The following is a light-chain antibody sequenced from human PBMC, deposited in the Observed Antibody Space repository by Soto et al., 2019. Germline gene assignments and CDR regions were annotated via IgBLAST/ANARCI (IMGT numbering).Light chain of an antibody. CDR2: EGS. CDR1: SSDVGSYNL. V-gene: IGLV2-23*01. Sequence: QSALTQPACVSGSPGQSITISCTGTSSDVGSYNLVSWYQQHPGKAPKLMIYEGSKRPSGVSNRFSGSKSGNTASLTISGLQAEDEADYYCCSYAGSSTLVFGTGTKLTVL. J-gene: IGLJ1*01. CDR3: CSYAGSSTLV.